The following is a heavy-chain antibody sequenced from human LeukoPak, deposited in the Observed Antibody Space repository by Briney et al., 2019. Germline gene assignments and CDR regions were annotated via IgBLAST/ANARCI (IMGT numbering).Heavy chain of an antibody. Sequence: PSETLSLTCSVSCGSISSYYWSWIRQPPRQGLEGIGYIYYSGSSNYNSSLKSRITISVDTSKNEFSLKLSSVTAADTAVYYCARWDGDYYFDYWGQGTLVTVSS. CDR2: IYYSGSS. CDR1: CGSISSYY. J-gene: IGHJ4*02. D-gene: IGHD4-17*01. V-gene: IGHV4-59*01. CDR3: ARWDGDYYFDY.